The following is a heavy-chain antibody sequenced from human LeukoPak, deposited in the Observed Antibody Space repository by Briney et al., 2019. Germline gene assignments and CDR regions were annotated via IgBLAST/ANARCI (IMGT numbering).Heavy chain of an antibody. CDR2: IYHSGST. Sequence: PSGTLSLTCAVSGGSISSSNWWSWVRPPPGKGLEWIGEIYHSGSTNYNPSLKSRVTISVDKSKNQFSLKLSSVTAADTAVYYCARDRSISAILWFGETYGMDVWGKGTTVTVSS. V-gene: IGHV4-4*02. J-gene: IGHJ6*04. D-gene: IGHD3-10*01. CDR1: GGSISSSNW. CDR3: ARDRSISAILWFGETYGMDV.